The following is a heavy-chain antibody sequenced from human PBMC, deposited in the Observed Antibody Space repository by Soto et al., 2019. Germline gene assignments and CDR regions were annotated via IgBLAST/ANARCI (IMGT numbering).Heavy chain of an antibody. V-gene: IGHV4-59*01. Sequence: SETLSLTCTVSGGSISSYYWSWIRQPPGKGLEWIGYNYYSGSTNYNPSLKSRVTISVDTSKNQFSLKLSSVTAADTAVYYCARDHYGMDVWGQGTTVTVSS. CDR1: GGSISSYY. J-gene: IGHJ6*02. CDR2: NYYSGST. CDR3: ARDHYGMDV.